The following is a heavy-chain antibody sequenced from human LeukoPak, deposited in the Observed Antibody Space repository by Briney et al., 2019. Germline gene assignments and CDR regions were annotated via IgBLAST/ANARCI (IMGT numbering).Heavy chain of an antibody. V-gene: IGHV3-33*01. J-gene: IGHJ6*02. CDR1: GFTFSTCG. CDR2: IWYDGSDQ. Sequence: GGSLRLSCAASGFTFSTCGMHWVRQAPGKGLEWVAVIWYDGSDQYYADSVKGRFTISRDNSKDTLYLQMNSLRAEDTAVYYCARSTSKLYYYYGMDVWGQGTTVTVSS. CDR3: ARSTSKLYYYYGMDV.